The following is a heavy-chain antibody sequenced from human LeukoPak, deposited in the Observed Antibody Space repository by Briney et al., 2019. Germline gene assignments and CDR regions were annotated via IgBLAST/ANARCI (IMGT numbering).Heavy chain of an antibody. V-gene: IGHV4-31*11. Sequence: SETLSLTCAVYGGSFSGYYWSWIRQHPGKGLEWIGYIYYSGSTYYNPSLKSRVTISVDTSKNQFSLKLSSVTAADTAVYYCARDYYDSSGYYRYFDYWGQGTLVTVSS. D-gene: IGHD3-22*01. J-gene: IGHJ4*02. CDR3: ARDYYDSSGYYRYFDY. CDR2: IYYSGST. CDR1: GGSFSGYY.